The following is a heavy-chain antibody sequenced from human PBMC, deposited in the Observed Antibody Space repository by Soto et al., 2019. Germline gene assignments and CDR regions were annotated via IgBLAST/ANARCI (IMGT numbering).Heavy chain of an antibody. CDR1: GFTFSSYA. CDR3: AKDRSSSWYRLVPHIPSEI. Sequence: PGGSLRLSCAASGFTFSSYAMSWVRQAPGKGLEWVSAISGSGGSTYYADSVKGRFTISRDNSKNTLYLQMNSLRAEDTAVYYCAKDRSSSWYRLVPHIPSEIWGQGTMVT. D-gene: IGHD6-13*01. CDR2: ISGSGGST. J-gene: IGHJ3*02. V-gene: IGHV3-23*01.